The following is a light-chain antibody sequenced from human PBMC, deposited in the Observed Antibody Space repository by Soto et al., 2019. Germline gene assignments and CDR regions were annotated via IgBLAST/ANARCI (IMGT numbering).Light chain of an antibody. CDR2: GAS. Sequence: IVMTQSPATLSVSPGETATLSCRASQTVKSNLAWYQQKPGLAPRLLIYGASTRATGIPARFSGSGSGTEFTVTISSLQSEDFAVYYCQQYNNWPLTFGGGTKVEIK. CDR3: QQYNNWPLT. J-gene: IGKJ4*01. CDR1: QTVKSN. V-gene: IGKV3-15*01.